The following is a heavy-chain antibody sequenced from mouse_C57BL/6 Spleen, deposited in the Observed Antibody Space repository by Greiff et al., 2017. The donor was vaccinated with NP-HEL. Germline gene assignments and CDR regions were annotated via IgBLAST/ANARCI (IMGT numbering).Heavy chain of an antibody. V-gene: IGHV1-4*01. CDR1: GYTFTSYT. CDR2: INPSSGYT. Sequence: QVQLQQSGAELARPGASVKMSCKASGYTFTSYTMHWVKQRPGQGLEWIGYINPSSGYTKYNQKFKDKATLTADKSSSTAYMQLSSLTSEDSAVYYCAREVTEGFDYWGQGTTLTVSS. D-gene: IGHD2-3*01. CDR3: AREVTEGFDY. J-gene: IGHJ2*01.